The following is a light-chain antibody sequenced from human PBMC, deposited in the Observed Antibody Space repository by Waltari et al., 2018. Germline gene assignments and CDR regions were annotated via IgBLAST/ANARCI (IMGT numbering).Light chain of an antibody. CDR1: DSDVGAYAF. V-gene: IGLV2-14*01. CDR3: SSYTTSSAPGV. CDR2: EVS. J-gene: IGLJ1*01. Sequence: QSALTQPASVSGSPGQSITISCSGTDSDVGAYAFVSWYQQHPGKAPPLLIYEVSNRPSGMSNRFSASKSGNTASLTISGLQAEDEADYYCSSYTTSSAPGVFGTGTRVTVL.